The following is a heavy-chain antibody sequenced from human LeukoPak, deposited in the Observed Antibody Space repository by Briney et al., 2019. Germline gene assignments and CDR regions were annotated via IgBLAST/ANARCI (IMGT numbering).Heavy chain of an antibody. CDR3: ARRYCGGDSFFDY. J-gene: IGHJ4*02. D-gene: IGHD2-21*02. V-gene: IGHV4-4*02. Sequence: SETLSLTCAVSGGSISSSKGGSGGRPAPGKGGEWSGEIYHSGRTNYKPSLNSLVTISVDHSNNHFSLQLSSVTAADTAVYYCARRYCGGDSFFDYGGQGTL. CDR2: IYHSGRT. CDR1: GGSISSSKG.